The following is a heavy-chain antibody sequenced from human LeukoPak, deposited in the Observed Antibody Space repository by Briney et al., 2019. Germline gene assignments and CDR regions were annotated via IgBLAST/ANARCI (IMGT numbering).Heavy chain of an antibody. J-gene: IGHJ4*02. V-gene: IGHV3-23*01. CDR3: AKDNYYDSSAYQDY. CDR2: TVGGGDGT. D-gene: IGHD3-22*01. Sequence: GGSLRLSCAASGFTFSSTSMSWVRQAPGKGLEWVAVTVGGGDGTYYADSVKGRFTISGDNSKNTLYLQMGSLRAGDTAVYYCAKDNYYDSSAYQDYWGQGALVTVSS. CDR1: GFTFSSTS.